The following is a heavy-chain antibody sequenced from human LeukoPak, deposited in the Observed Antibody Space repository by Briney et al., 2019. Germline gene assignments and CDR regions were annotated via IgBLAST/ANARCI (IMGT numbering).Heavy chain of an antibody. CDR2: IKQDGSEK. D-gene: IGHD5-18*01. Sequence: PGGSLRLSCAASGFTFSSYWMSWVRQAPVKGLEWVANIKQDGSEKYYVDSVKGRFTISRDNAKNSLYLQMNSLRAEDTAVYYCAREGKYSYGLTHDDYWGQGTLVTVSS. V-gene: IGHV3-7*01. J-gene: IGHJ4*02. CDR3: AREGKYSYGLTHDDY. CDR1: GFTFSSYW.